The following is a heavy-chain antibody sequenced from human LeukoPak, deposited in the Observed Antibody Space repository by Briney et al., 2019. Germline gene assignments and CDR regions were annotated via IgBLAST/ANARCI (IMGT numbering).Heavy chain of an antibody. D-gene: IGHD3-9*01. V-gene: IGHV6-1*01. CDR2: TYYRSKWDN. CDR1: GDSVSSNSAA. Sequence: SQALSLTCAISGDSVSSNSAAWNWIRQSSSRGLEWLGRTYYRSKWDNDYAVSVKSRITINPDTSKNQFSLQLNSVTPEDTAVYYCARESLYYDILTGYYKSVDNWFDPWGQGTLVTVSS. J-gene: IGHJ5*02. CDR3: ARESLYYDILTGYYKSVDNWFDP.